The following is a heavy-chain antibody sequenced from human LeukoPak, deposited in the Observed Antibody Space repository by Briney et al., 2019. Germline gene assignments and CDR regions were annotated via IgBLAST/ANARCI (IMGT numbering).Heavy chain of an antibody. V-gene: IGHV3-7*03. CDR3: ARNNGMDV. J-gene: IGHJ6*02. CDR2: VNRDGSET. Sequence: GGSLRLSCAAPGFALSSHWMTWVRQVPGRGPEWVANVNRDGSETYYLDSVKGRFTISKDNAKNSLYLQMNSLRAEDKALYHCARNNGMDVWGQGTTVIVSS. CDR1: GFALSSHW.